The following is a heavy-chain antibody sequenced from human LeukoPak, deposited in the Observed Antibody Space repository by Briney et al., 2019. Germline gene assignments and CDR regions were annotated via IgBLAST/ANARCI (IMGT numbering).Heavy chain of an antibody. CDR1: GFTFSSYA. Sequence: GGSLRLSCAASGFTFSSYAMHWVRQAPGKGLEWVAVISYDGSNKYYADSVKGRFTISRDSSKNTLYLQMNSLRAEDTAVYYCARERQYYYDSSGYYYPNYYYYGMDVWGQGTTVTVPS. V-gene: IGHV3-30-3*01. J-gene: IGHJ6*02. CDR2: ISYDGSNK. CDR3: ARERQYYYDSSGYYYPNYYYYGMDV. D-gene: IGHD3-22*01.